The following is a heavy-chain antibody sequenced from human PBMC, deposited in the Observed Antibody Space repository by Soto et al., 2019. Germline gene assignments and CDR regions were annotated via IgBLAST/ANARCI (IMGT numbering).Heavy chain of an antibody. CDR3: ARVYSSLYSYDY. J-gene: IGHJ4*02. CDR2: ISSDGSRT. D-gene: IGHD6-13*01. Sequence: EVQLVESGGGLVQPGGSLRLSCAASGFTFSTFWMHWVRQAPGKGLVWVSRISSDGSRTSYADSVKGRFTISRDNAKNTLYLQMNSLRAEDTAIYYCARVYSSLYSYDYWGQGTLVTVSS. V-gene: IGHV3-74*01. CDR1: GFTFSTFW.